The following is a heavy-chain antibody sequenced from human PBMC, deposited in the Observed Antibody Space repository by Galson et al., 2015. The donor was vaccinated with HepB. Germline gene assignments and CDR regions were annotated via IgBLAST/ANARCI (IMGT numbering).Heavy chain of an antibody. J-gene: IGHJ4*02. V-gene: IGHV1-18*04. CDR3: ARDLKLDYYGSGSYGY. CDR2: ISAYNGNT. D-gene: IGHD3-10*01. CDR1: GYTFTSYG. Sequence: SVKVSCKASGYTFTSYGISWVRQAPGQGLEWMGWISAYNGNTNYAQKLQGRVTMTTDTSTSTAYMELRSLRSDDTAVYYCARDLKLDYYGSGSYGYWGQGTLVTVSS.